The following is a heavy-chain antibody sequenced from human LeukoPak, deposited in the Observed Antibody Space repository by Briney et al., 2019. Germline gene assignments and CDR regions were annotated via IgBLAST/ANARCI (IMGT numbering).Heavy chain of an antibody. J-gene: IGHJ4*02. Sequence: SETLSLTCTVSGGSVSSGSYYWSWIRQPPGKGLEWIGYIYYSGSTNYNPSLKSRVTISVDTSKKQFSLKLSSVTAADTAVYHCARDHCSGGSCYDTGDYYFDYWGQGTLVTVSS. V-gene: IGHV4-61*01. CDR2: IYYSGST. D-gene: IGHD2-15*01. CDR3: ARDHCSGGSCYDTGDYYFDY. CDR1: GGSVSSGSYY.